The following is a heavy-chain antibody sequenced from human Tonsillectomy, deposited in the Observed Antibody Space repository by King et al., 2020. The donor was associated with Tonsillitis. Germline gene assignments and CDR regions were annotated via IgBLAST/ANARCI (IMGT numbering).Heavy chain of an antibody. CDR1: GFRVSDNY. Sequence: VQLVESGGGLTHPGGSLRLSCVVSGFRVSDNYMSWVRQAPGKGLEWVAVIKYGESAYYPDSVKGRFTISRDRAKNTLYLQMNDLRAEDTAVYYCARCEILNNYYDLGRSAYPFNIWGQGTRVIVSS. V-gene: IGHV3-53*01. CDR3: ARCEILNNYYDLGRSAYPFNI. D-gene: IGHD3-10*01. CDR2: IKYGESA. J-gene: IGHJ3*02.